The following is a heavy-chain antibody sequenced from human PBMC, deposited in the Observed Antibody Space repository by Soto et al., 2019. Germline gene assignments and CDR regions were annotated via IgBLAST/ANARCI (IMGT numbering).Heavy chain of an antibody. J-gene: IGHJ4*02. CDR1: GFTFSSYG. V-gene: IGHV3-33*06. CDR3: AKSSSYYYETSVYFDY. CDR2: IWYDGSNK. Sequence: GGSLRLSCAASGFTFSSYGMHWVRQAPGKGLEWVAVIWYDGSNKYYADSVKGRFTISRDNSKNTLYLQMDSLRADDTAVYYCAKSSSYYYETSVYFDYWGQGTLVTVSS. D-gene: IGHD3-22*01.